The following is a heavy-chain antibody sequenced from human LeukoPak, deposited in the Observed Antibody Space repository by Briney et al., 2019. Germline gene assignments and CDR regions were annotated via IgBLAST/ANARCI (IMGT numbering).Heavy chain of an antibody. J-gene: IGHJ4*02. CDR1: GYTFTSYD. V-gene: IGHV1-2*02. CDR2: INPNSGGT. D-gene: IGHD3-22*01. Sequence: ASVKVSCKASGYTFTSYDINWVRQATGQGLEWMGWINPNSGGTNYAQKFQGRVTMTRDTSISTAYMELSRLRSDDTAVYYCAREGDSSGYYPFDYWGQGTLVTVSS. CDR3: AREGDSSGYYPFDY.